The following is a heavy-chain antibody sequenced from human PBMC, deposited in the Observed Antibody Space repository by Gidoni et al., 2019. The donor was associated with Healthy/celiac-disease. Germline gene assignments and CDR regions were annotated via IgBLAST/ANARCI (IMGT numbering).Heavy chain of an antibody. D-gene: IGHD2-15*01. CDR2: ISGSGGST. Sequence: EVQLLESGGGLVQPGGSLRLSCDASGFTFSSYAIGWVRQAPGKGLEWVSAISGSGGSTYYADSVKGRFTISRDNSKNTLYLQMNSLRAEDTAVYYCAKGACSGGSCYSPGGWFDPWGQGTLVTVSS. CDR1: GFTFSSYA. V-gene: IGHV3-23*01. J-gene: IGHJ5*02. CDR3: AKGACSGGSCYSPGGWFDP.